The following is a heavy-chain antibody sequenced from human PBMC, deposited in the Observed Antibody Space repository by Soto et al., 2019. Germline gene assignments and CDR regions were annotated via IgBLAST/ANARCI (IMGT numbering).Heavy chain of an antibody. D-gene: IGHD1-7*01. CDR1: GFSLSNARMC. CDR2: IFSNDEK. Sequence: QVTLKESGPVLVKPTETLTLTCTVSGFSLSNARMCVSWIRQSPGKALEWLAHIFSNDEKSYSTSLKSRLTISKDRSKRQMVLTMTNMDPVDTATYYSARIGGIIGTTLLFAYWGPGTLGTVSS. CDR3: ARIGGIIGTTLLFAY. J-gene: IGHJ4*02. V-gene: IGHV2-26*01.